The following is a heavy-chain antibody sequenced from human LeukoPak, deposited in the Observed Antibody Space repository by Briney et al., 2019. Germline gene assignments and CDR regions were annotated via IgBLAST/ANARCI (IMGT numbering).Heavy chain of an antibody. V-gene: IGHV3-23*01. CDR3: AKISGYYKSLDY. D-gene: IGHD3-22*01. J-gene: IGHJ4*02. CDR1: GFTFSSYA. Sequence: PGGSLRLSCAASGFTFSSYAMSWVRQAPGKGLEWVSSMSGSGSRTYYADSVKGRFTISTDNSKNTLYLQMNSLRAEDTAVYYCAKISGYYKSLDYWGQGTLVTASS. CDR2: MSGSGSRT.